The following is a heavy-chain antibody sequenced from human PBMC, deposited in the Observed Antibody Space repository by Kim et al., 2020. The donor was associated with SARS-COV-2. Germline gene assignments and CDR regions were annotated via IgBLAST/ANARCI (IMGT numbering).Heavy chain of an antibody. D-gene: IGHD6-6*01. CDR2: IYHSGRT. V-gene: IGHV4-4*02. CDR1: GGSINSNNW. J-gene: IGHJ4*02. CDR3: ARGPSTAAYLDY. Sequence: SETLSLTCAVSGGSINSNNWWSWVRQSPGKGLEWIGEIYHSGRTNYNPSLKSRVTMSVDKSKNQFSLKLSSVTVADTAVYYCARGPSTAAYLDYWGQGTLVTVSS.